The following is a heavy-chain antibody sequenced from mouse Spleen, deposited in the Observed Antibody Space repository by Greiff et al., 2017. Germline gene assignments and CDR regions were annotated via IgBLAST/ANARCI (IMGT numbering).Heavy chain of an antibody. V-gene: IGHV3-3*01. CDR2: TFYSGIT. CDR1: GFSINSDCY. Sequence: VQLKESGPSLVRPSQTLSLTCTVTGFSINSDCYWIWIRQRPGNKQEYIGYTFYSGITYYNPSLESRTYITRDTSKNQFSLKLSSVTTEDTATYYCARDGNYGEGWYFDVWGAGTTVTVSS. J-gene: IGHJ1*01. CDR3: ARDGNYGEGWYFDV. D-gene: IGHD2-1*01.